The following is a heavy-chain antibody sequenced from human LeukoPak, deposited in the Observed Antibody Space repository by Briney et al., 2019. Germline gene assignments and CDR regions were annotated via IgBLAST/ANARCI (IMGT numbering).Heavy chain of an antibody. J-gene: IGHJ3*02. D-gene: IGHD3-3*01. CDR1: RFTFSSYA. CDR3: AKDLNYDFWSGLDAFHI. Sequence: PGGSLRLSCAASRFTFSSYAMNWVRQAPGKGLEWAAAISGSGGSTFYADSVKGRFTISRDNSKNTLYLQMNGLRAEDTAVYYCAKDLNYDFWSGLDAFHIWGQGTMVTVSS. CDR2: ISGSGGST. V-gene: IGHV3-23*01.